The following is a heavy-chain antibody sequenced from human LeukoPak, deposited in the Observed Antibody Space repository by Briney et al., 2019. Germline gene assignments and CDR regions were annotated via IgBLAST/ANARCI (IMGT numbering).Heavy chain of an antibody. J-gene: IGHJ4*02. Sequence: GGSLRLSCAASGFTFSSYAMSWVRQAPGKGLEWVSVISGSGGTTHYADSVKGRFTISRDNAKNTLYLQMNSLRADDTAVYYCVRGGSSWYGFDYWGQGTLVTVSS. CDR3: VRGGSSWYGFDY. V-gene: IGHV3-23*01. CDR2: ISGSGGTT. CDR1: GFTFSSYA. D-gene: IGHD6-13*01.